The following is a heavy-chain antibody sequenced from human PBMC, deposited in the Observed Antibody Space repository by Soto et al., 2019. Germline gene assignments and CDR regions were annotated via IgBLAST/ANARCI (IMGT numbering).Heavy chain of an antibody. CDR2: ISSSGSTI. CDR3: ARDQSLHDFWSGYFPSRSAFDI. CDR1: GFTFSDYY. V-gene: IGHV3-11*01. D-gene: IGHD3-3*01. Sequence: QVQLVESGGGLVKPGGSLRLSCAASGFTFSDYYMSWIRQAPGKGLEWFSYISSSGSTIYYADSVKGRFTISRDNAKNSLYLQMNSLRAEDTAVYYCARDQSLHDFWSGYFPSRSAFDIWGQGTMVTVSS. J-gene: IGHJ3*02.